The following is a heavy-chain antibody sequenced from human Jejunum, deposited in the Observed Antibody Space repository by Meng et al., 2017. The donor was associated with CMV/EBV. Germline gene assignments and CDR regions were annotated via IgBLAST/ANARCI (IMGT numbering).Heavy chain of an antibody. Sequence: QVHPPQSGAEVKKPGASVKISCKTSGYTFTDHNIGWVRQAPGQGLEWVGWISLGNGQTVYGHKVQGRVTVTTDTSTSTAYMELRSLRSDDTAMYYCARDVWGFDYWGQGTLVTVSS. D-gene: IGHD7-27*01. V-gene: IGHV1-18*04. CDR3: ARDVWGFDY. CDR1: GYTFTDHN. J-gene: IGHJ4*02. CDR2: ISLGNGQT.